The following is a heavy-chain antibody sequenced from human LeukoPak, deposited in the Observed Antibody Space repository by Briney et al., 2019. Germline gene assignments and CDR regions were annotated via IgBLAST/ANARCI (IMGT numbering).Heavy chain of an antibody. Sequence: GGSLRLSCAASGFTFYSYGMHWVRQAPGKGLEWVAVISHDGSNIHYGDSVRGRFTISRDNSKNTLYLQMNSLRAEDTAVYYCAKDPYRVVVATGNYLDPWGQGTLVTVSS. CDR3: AKDPYRVVVATGNYLDP. CDR1: GFTFYSYG. V-gene: IGHV3-30*18. CDR2: ISHDGSNI. J-gene: IGHJ5*02. D-gene: IGHD2-15*01.